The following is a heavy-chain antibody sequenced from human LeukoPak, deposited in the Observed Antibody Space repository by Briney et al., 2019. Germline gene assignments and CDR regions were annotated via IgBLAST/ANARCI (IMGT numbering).Heavy chain of an antibody. CDR2: IKQDGSKK. D-gene: IGHD3-10*01. J-gene: IGHJ4*02. CDR1: GFSFSRYW. CDR3: ARAGQEWFGELGFDQ. Sequence: PGGSLRLSCAASGFSFSRYWMSWVRQAPGKGLEWVANIKQDGSKKNYVESVKGRFTISRDNAKNSLYLQTNSLRAEDTAVYYCARAGQEWFGELGFDQWGQGTLVIVSS. V-gene: IGHV3-7*01.